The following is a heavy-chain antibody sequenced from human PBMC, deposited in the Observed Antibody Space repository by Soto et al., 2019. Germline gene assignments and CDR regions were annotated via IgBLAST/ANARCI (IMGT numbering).Heavy chain of an antibody. CDR2: INHTGGT. Sequence: SETLSLTCAVYGGSVIGYYWNWIRQPPGKGLEWIGEINHTGGTHYNPSLKSRVTMSVDTSKNQFSLRLSSVAAADTAIYYCATRITVFGLLIPPFDPWGQGTQVTVSS. CDR3: ATRITVFGLLIPPFDP. D-gene: IGHD3-3*01. J-gene: IGHJ5*02. V-gene: IGHV4-34*01. CDR1: GGSVIGYY.